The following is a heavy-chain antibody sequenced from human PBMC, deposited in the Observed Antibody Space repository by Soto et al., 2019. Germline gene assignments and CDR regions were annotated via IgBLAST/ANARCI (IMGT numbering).Heavy chain of an antibody. J-gene: IGHJ4*02. CDR3: ASLGYCSGGRCYNFDY. Sequence: GGSLRLSFAASGFTFSSYAMHWVRQAPGKGLEWVAVISYDGSNKYYADAVKGRFTISRDNSKNTLYLQMNSLRAEDTAVYYCASLGYCSGGRCYNFDYWGQGTLVTVSS. D-gene: IGHD2-15*01. CDR1: GFTFSSYA. CDR2: ISYDGSNK. V-gene: IGHV3-30-3*01.